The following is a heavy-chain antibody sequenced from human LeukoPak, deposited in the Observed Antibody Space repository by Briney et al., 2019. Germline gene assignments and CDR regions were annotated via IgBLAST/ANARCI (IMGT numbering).Heavy chain of an antibody. CDR2: INHSGST. Sequence: KSSETLSLTCAVYGGSFSGYYWSWIRLPPGKGLEWIGEINHSGSTNYNPSLKSRVTISVDTSKNQFSLKLSSVTAADTAVYYCARGDPSYDSSGYYRYWGQGTLVTVSS. CDR3: ARGDPSYDSSGYYRY. J-gene: IGHJ4*02. V-gene: IGHV4-34*01. D-gene: IGHD3-22*01. CDR1: GGSFSGYY.